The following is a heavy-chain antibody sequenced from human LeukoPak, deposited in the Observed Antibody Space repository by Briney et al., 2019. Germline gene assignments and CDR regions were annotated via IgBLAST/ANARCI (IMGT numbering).Heavy chain of an antibody. CDR3: AAGAPKFLHLIY. V-gene: IGHV4-59*01. Sequence: PSETLSLTCTVSNSSIGTYYWTWIRQTPGKGLEWIGYIDYRGSTNHNPSLKSRVTISVDSSKKQFSLRVTSVTAADTAVYYCAAGAPKFLHLIYWGRGTPVTVSS. J-gene: IGHJ4*02. D-gene: IGHD5-24*01. CDR2: IDYRGST. CDR1: NSSIGTYY.